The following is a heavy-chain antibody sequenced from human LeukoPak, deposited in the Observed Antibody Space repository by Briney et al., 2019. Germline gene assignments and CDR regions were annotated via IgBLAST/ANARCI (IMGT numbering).Heavy chain of an antibody. Sequence: SETLSLTCAVSGGSISSGGYSWSWIRQPPGKGLEWIGEINHSGSTNYNPSLKSRVTISVDTSKNQFSLKLSSVTAADTAVYYCARGQQLVYFRFDPWGQGTLVTVSS. J-gene: IGHJ5*02. CDR2: INHSGST. D-gene: IGHD6-13*01. V-gene: IGHV4-34*01. CDR1: GGSISSGGYS. CDR3: ARGQQLVYFRFDP.